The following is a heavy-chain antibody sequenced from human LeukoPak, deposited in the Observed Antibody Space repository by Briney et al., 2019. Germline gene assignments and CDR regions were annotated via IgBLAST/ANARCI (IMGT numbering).Heavy chain of an antibody. Sequence: SETLSLTCTVSGGSISSYYWSWIRQPPGKGLEWIGYIYYSGSTNYNPSLKSRVTISVDTSKNQFSLKLSSVTAADTAVYYCASIAADGTNFQHWGQGTLVTVSS. CDR2: IYYSGST. D-gene: IGHD6-13*01. J-gene: IGHJ1*01. V-gene: IGHV4-59*01. CDR3: ASIAADGTNFQH. CDR1: GGSISSYY.